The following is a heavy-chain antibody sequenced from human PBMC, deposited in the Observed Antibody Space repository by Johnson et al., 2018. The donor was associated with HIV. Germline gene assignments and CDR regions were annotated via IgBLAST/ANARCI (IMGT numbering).Heavy chain of an antibody. V-gene: IGHV3-73*01. CDR3: TRQNWAFDI. J-gene: IGHJ3*02. CDR2: IRTKTNSYAT. Sequence: GKGLEWVGRIRTKTNSYATTYTASVNGRFTISRDDSENTAYLQMNSLTIEDTAVYYCTRQNWAFDIWGQGTMVTVSS.